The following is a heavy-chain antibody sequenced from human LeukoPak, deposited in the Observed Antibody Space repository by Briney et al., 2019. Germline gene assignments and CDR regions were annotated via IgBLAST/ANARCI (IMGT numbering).Heavy chain of an antibody. CDR2: ISSSGSTI. CDR1: GFTFSSYE. CDR3: ARKIVVVPAAMDGEDAFDI. V-gene: IGHV3-48*03. D-gene: IGHD2-2*01. J-gene: IGHJ3*02. Sequence: GGSLRLSCAASGFTFSSYEMNWVRQAPGKGLEWVSYISSSGSTIYYADSVKGRFTISRDNAKNSLYLQMNSLRAEDTAVYYCARKIVVVPAAMDGEDAFDIWGQGTMVTVSS.